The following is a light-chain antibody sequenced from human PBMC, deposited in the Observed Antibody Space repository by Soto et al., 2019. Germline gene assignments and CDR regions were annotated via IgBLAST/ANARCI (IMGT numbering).Light chain of an antibody. Sequence: QSALTQPRSVSGSPGQSVTISCTGTSSDVGGYNYVSWYQQHPGKAPKLMIFDVSKRPSGVPDRFSGSKSGNTASLTISGLRAEDEADSCCSYAGSFYVFGSGTKLTVL. CDR1: SSDVGGYNY. CDR3: CSYAGSFYV. CDR2: DVS. J-gene: IGLJ1*01. V-gene: IGLV2-11*01.